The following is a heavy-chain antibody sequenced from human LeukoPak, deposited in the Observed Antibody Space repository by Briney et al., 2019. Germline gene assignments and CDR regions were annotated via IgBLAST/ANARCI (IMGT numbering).Heavy chain of an antibody. CDR1: GFTFSSYA. Sequence: GGSLRLSCAASGFTFSSYAMNWVRQAPGKGLEWVSSISSSSSYIYYADSVKGRFTISRDNAKNSLYLQMNSLRAEDTAVYYCARVVAVAGKAFDIWGQGTMVTVSS. CDR2: ISSSSSYI. CDR3: ARVVAVAGKAFDI. D-gene: IGHD6-19*01. J-gene: IGHJ3*02. V-gene: IGHV3-21*01.